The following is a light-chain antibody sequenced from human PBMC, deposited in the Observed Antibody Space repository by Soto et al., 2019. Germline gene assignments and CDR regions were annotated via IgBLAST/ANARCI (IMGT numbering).Light chain of an antibody. CDR3: QQSYKLPLT. J-gene: IGKJ4*01. CDR1: QAISQY. V-gene: IGKV1-33*01. Sequence: DIQMTQSPSSLSASLGSSVTITCQASQAISQYLNWYQQKPGKTPEFLIYDGSTLKTGVPSRFSGSGSGTHFTFQIHGLQPADVAPYYCQQSYKLPLTFGGATTGPIK. CDR2: DGS.